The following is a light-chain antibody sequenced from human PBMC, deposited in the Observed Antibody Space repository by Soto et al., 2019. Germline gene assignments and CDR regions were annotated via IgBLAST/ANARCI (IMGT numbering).Light chain of an antibody. J-gene: IGKJ1*01. V-gene: IGKV1-5*03. CDR2: KAS. CDR3: QHYNSYSEA. Sequence: DIQMTQSPSTLSASIGDRVTITCRASQSISSWLAWYQQKPGKAPKLLIYKASTLQSGVPSRFRGSGSGTELNVTISSLQPDDFATYYCQHYNSYSEAFGQGTKVEFK. CDR1: QSISSW.